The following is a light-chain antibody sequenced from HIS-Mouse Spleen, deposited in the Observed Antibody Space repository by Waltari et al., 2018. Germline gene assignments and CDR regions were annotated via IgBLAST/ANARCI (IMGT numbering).Light chain of an antibody. V-gene: IGKV3-11*01. J-gene: IGKJ1*01. CDR1: QSVSSY. CDR3: QQRSNWPWT. Sequence: EIVLTQSPATLSLSPGERATLSCRASQSVSSYLAWYQQKPGQAPRLPIYDASNRATGIPARFSGSVSGTDFTLTISSLEPEDFAVYYCQQRSNWPWTFGQGTKVEIK. CDR2: DAS.